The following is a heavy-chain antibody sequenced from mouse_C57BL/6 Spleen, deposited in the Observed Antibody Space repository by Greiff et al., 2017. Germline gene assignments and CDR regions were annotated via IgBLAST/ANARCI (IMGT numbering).Heavy chain of an antibody. Sequence: QVHVKQPGTELVKPGASVKLSCKASGYTFTSYWMHWVKQRPGQGLEWIGNINPSNGGTNYNEKFKSKATLTVDKSSSTAYMQLSSLTSEDSAVYYCARGRGSSSWFAYWGQGTLVTVSA. CDR3: ARGRGSSSWFAY. D-gene: IGHD1-1*01. CDR2: INPSNGGT. V-gene: IGHV1-53*01. J-gene: IGHJ3*01. CDR1: GYTFTSYW.